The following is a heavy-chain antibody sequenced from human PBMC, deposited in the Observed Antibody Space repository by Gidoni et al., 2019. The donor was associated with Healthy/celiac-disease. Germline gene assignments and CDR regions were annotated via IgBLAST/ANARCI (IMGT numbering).Heavy chain of an antibody. Sequence: QVPLQASGPGLVTPPQTLSPTRPVSGGSISSGSYYWSWIRQPAGKGLEWIGRIYTSGSTNYNPSLKSRVTISVDTSKNQFSLKLSSVTAADTAVYYCAREAAKTRYYFDYWGQGTLVTVSS. V-gene: IGHV4-61*02. J-gene: IGHJ4*02. CDR2: IYTSGST. CDR1: GGSISSGSYY. CDR3: AREAAKTRYYFDY. D-gene: IGHD5-18*01.